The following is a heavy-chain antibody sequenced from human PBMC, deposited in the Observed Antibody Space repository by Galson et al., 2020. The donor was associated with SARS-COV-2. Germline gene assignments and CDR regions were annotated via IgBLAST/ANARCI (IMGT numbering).Heavy chain of an antibody. J-gene: IGHJ4*02. CDR1: GGSISGVDHY. CDR2: IYYTGST. V-gene: IGHV4-30-4*01. Sequence: SETLSLTCTVSGGSISGVDHYWSWIRQPPGKGLEWIGYIYYTGSTYFNPSLKSRVIMSVDTSQKQFSLNLKSVTAADTAIYYCARGNSGAHYFDHWGQGTLVTVSS. D-gene: IGHD2-15*01. CDR3: ARGNSGAHYFDH.